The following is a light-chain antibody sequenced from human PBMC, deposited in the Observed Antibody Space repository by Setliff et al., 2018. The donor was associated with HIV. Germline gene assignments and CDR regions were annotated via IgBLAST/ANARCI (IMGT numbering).Light chain of an antibody. Sequence: QSVLTQPPSASGTPGQRVTISWSGSSSNIGSNSVNWYQQLPGTAPKLLIYSNNQRPSGIPDRFSGSKSGTSASLAITGLQAEDEADYYCQSYDSSLRGSVFGTGTKVTVL. J-gene: IGLJ1*01. CDR2: SNN. CDR3: QSYDSSLRGSV. CDR1: SSNIGSNS. V-gene: IGLV1-44*01.